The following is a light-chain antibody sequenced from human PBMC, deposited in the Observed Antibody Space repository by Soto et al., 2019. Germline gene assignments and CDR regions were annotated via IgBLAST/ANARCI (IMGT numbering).Light chain of an antibody. CDR2: DAS. CDR3: QQRSNWPLT. V-gene: IGKV3-11*01. CDR1: QRVSSY. J-gene: IGKJ4*01. Sequence: IVLTQSPATLSLSPGERATLSCRASQRVSSYLAWYQQKPGLAPRLLIYDASNRATGIPARFSGSGSGTDFTLTISSLEPEDFALYYWQQRSNWPLTFGGGTKVEIK.